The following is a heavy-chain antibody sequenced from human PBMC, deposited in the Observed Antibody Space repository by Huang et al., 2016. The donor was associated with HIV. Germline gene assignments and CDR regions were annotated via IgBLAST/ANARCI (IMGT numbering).Heavy chain of an antibody. V-gene: IGHV4-34*01. J-gene: IGHJ5*02. Sequence: QVQLQQWGAGLLKPSETLSLTCAVYGGSLSGYSWIWIRQSPAKGREWVGEIHYRATPTYNTSLKSRGTIALDTSKNPFSLKLSSVTAADTAVYYCARRFRVAAARKWFDPWGQGILVTVSS. CDR2: IHYRATP. D-gene: IGHD6-13*01. CDR1: GGSLSGYS. CDR3: ARRFRVAAARKWFDP.